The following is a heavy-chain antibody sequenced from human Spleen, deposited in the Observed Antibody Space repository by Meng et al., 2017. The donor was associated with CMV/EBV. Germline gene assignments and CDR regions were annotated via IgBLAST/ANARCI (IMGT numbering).Heavy chain of an antibody. CDR2: ISGTTTYT. CDR3: ARDSTEYYYGSGSFSDH. J-gene: IGHJ5*02. CDR1: GFTFSSYS. Sequence: ETLSLTCVASGFTFSSYSMTWVRRAPGKGLEWISSISGTTTYTYYADSMKGRFTISRDNAKNSLYLQMNSLRAEDTAVYYCARDSTEYYYGSGSFSDHWGQGTLVTVSS. V-gene: IGHV3-21*01. D-gene: IGHD3-10*01.